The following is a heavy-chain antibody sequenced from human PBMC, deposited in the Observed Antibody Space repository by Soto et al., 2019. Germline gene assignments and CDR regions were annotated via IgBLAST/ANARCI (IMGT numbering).Heavy chain of an antibody. J-gene: IGHJ4*02. D-gene: IGHD3-10*01. V-gene: IGHV1-3*01. CDR2: INAGNGNT. CDR3: ARESLWFGELLSYFDY. CDR1: GYIFTSYV. Sequence: ASVKVSCKASGYIFTSYVMEWVRQAPGQRLEWMGWINAGNGNTKYSQKFQGRVTITGDTSASTAYMELSSLRSEDTAVYYCARESLWFGELLSYFDYWGQGTLVTVSS.